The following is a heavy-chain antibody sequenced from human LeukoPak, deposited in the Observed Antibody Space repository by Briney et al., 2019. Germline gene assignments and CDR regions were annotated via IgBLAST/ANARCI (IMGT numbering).Heavy chain of an antibody. V-gene: IGHV3-48*04. J-gene: IGHJ6*03. D-gene: IGHD3-9*01. CDR1: GFTFSSYS. Sequence: LPGGSLRLSCAASGFTFSSYSMNWVRQAPGKGLEWVSYISSSGSTIYYADSVKGRFTISRDNAKNSLYLQMNSLRAEDTAVYYCAREHWSPQNYDILTGKRGYYYYYMDVWGKGTTVTISS. CDR3: AREHWSPQNYDILTGKRGYYYYYMDV. CDR2: ISSSGSTI.